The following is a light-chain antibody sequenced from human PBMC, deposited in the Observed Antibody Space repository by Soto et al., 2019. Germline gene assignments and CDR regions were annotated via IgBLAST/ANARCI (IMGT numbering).Light chain of an antibody. CDR1: QSVRNF. CDR3: QQRPNWPRCT. Sequence: EVVLTQSPATLSLSPGERATLSCRASQSVRNFFAWYQQKPGQAPKLLIYEASNRAAGIPARFSGSGSGTDITLTISSREPEDVGVDYCQQRPNWPRCTFGQGTNLEI. V-gene: IGKV3-11*01. CDR2: EAS. J-gene: IGKJ2*02.